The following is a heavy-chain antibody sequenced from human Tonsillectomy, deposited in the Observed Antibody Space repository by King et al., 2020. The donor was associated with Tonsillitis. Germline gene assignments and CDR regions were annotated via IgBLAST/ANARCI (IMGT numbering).Heavy chain of an antibody. CDR3: AKGLPYYYDSSGETYYFDY. V-gene: IGHV3-9*01. CDR2: ISWNSGSI. CDR1: GFTFDDYA. D-gene: IGHD3-22*01. Sequence: VQLVESGGGLVQPGRSLRLSCAASGFTFDDYAMHWVRQAPGKGLEWVSGISWNSGSIGYADSVKGRFTISRDNAKNSLYLQMNSLRAEDTALYYCAKGLPYYYDSSGETYYFDYWGQGTLVTVSS. J-gene: IGHJ4*02.